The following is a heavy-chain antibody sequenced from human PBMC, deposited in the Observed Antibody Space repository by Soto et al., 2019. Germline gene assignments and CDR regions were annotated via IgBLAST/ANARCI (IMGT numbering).Heavy chain of an antibody. CDR1: GGTFSSYA. Sequence: QVQLVQSGAEVKKPGSSVKVSCKASGGTFSSYAISWVRQAAGQGLEWMGGIIPIFGTANYAQKFQGRVTITADESTSTVYMELSSLRSEDTAVYYCARDRGGDSRGDFDYWGQGTLVTVSS. D-gene: IGHD2-21*02. CDR3: ARDRGGDSRGDFDY. J-gene: IGHJ4*02. CDR2: IIPIFGTA. V-gene: IGHV1-69*12.